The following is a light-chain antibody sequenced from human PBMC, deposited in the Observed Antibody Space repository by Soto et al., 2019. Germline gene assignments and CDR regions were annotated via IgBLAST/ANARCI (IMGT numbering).Light chain of an antibody. CDR1: QSVSSSF. CDR3: QQYVTSPWA. CDR2: GAS. V-gene: IGKV3-20*01. J-gene: IGKJ1*01. Sequence: EIVLTQSPGTLSLSPGERATLSCRASQSVSSSFLAWYQQKPGQAPRLLIYGASNMATGIPDRFSGSGSGTDFTLTISRLEPEDFAVYYCQQYVTSPWACGQGTKVAIE.